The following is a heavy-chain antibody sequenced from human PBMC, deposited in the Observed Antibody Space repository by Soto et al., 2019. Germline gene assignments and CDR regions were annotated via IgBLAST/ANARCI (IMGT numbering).Heavy chain of an antibody. V-gene: IGHV3-23*01. CDR2: ISGSGGST. CDR1: GFTFSSYA. CDR3: AKETGFWSGNAAIKPLYYHYGMDV. J-gene: IGHJ6*02. Sequence: HPGGSLRLSCAASGFTFSSYAMSWVRQAPGKGLEWVSAISGSGGSTYYADSVKGRFTISRDNSKNTLYLQMNSLRAEDTAVYYCAKETGFWSGNAAIKPLYYHYGMDVWGQGTTVTVSS. D-gene: IGHD3-3*01.